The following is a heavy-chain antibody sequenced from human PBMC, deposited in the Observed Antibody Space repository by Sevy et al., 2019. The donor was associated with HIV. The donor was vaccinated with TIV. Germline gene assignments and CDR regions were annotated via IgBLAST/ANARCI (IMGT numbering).Heavy chain of an antibody. CDR1: GYTFTSYG. CDR3: ARGYYEFWSGYYRRDAFDS. D-gene: IGHD3-3*01. CDR2: ISAYNGDT. V-gene: IGHV1-18*01. J-gene: IGHJ3*02. Sequence: ASVKVSCKASGYTFTSYGISWVRQAPGQGLEWMGWISAYNGDTNYAQKLQGRVTMTTDTSTSTAYMELTSLRSDDTAVYFWARGYYEFWSGYYRRDAFDSWGQGTRVTVSS.